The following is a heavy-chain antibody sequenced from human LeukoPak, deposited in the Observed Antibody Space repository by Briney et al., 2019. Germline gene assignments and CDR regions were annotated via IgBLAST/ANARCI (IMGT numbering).Heavy chain of an antibody. CDR3: ARGPTYYARYYFYY. V-gene: IGHV4-34*01. CDR2: INHSGST. D-gene: IGHD2/OR15-2a*01. CDR1: GGSFSGYY. J-gene: IGHJ4*02. Sequence: SEALSLTCAVYGGSFSGYYWSWIRQPPGKGLEWIGEINHSGSTNYNPSLKSRVTISVDTSKNQRSLNMSSVTDADTAVYYSARGPTYYARYYFYYWGQGTLVTVSS.